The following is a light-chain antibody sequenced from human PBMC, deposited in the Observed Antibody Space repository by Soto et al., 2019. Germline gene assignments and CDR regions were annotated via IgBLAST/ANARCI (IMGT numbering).Light chain of an antibody. V-gene: IGLV2-14*01. CDR3: SSFTSSSTFV. J-gene: IGLJ1*01. CDR1: SSDVGGYNY. Sequence: QSVLAQPASVSGSPGQSITISCTGTSSDVGGYNYVSWYQQHPGKAPKLMIYXVSXXXXGVSNRFSGSKSGNTASLTISGLQAEDEADYYCSSFTSSSTFVFGTGTKVTVL. CDR2: XVS.